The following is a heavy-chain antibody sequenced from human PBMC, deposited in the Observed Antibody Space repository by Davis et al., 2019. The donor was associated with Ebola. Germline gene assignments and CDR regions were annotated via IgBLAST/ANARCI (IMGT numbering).Heavy chain of an antibody. CDR1: GYTFTSYY. J-gene: IGHJ5*02. V-gene: IGHV1-46*01. CDR2: INPSGGST. Sequence: ASVKVSCKASGYTFTSYYMHWVRQAPGQGLEWMGIINPSGGSTSYAQKFQGRVTMTRDTSTSTVYMELSSLRSEDTAVYYCARGSEWLLRIVGWFDPWGQGTLVTVSS. D-gene: IGHD3-22*01. CDR3: ARGSEWLLRIVGWFDP.